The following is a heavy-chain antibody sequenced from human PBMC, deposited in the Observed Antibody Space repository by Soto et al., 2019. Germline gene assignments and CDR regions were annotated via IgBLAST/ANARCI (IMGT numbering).Heavy chain of an antibody. D-gene: IGHD1-26*01. CDR1: GGSFSGYY. Sequence: SETLSLTCAVYGGSFSGYYWSWIRQPPGKGLEWIGEINHSGSTNYNPSLKSRVTISVDTSKNQFSLKLSSVTAADTAVYYCARVVGATRYLDYWGQGTLVTVS. CDR3: ARVVGATRYLDY. CDR2: INHSGST. V-gene: IGHV4-34*01. J-gene: IGHJ4*02.